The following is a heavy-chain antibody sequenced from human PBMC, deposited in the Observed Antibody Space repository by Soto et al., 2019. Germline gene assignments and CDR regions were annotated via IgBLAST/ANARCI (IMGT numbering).Heavy chain of an antibody. CDR2: FDPEDGET. CDR3: ATVVANQLGYYYYYMDV. J-gene: IGHJ6*03. V-gene: IGHV1-24*01. Sequence: GASVKVSCKVSGYTLTELSMHWVRQAPGKGLEWMGGFDPEDGETIYAQKFQGRVTMTEDTSTDTAYMELSSLRSEDTAVYYCATVVANQLGYYYYYMDVWGKGATVTVSS. CDR1: GYTLTELS. D-gene: IGHD2-15*01.